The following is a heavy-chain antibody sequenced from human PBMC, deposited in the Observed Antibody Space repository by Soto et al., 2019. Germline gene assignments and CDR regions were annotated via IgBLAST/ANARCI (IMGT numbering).Heavy chain of an antibody. Sequence: PSETLSLTCTVSGGSISSGGYYWSWIRQPPGKGLEWIGYIYYSGSTYYNPSLKSRVTISVDTSKNQFSLKLSSVTAADTAVYYCARVSGSSGYYYVDYWGQGTLVTVSS. V-gene: IGHV4-30-4*01. CDR2: IYYSGST. D-gene: IGHD3-22*01. CDR3: ARVSGSSGYYYVDY. J-gene: IGHJ4*02. CDR1: GGSISSGGYY.